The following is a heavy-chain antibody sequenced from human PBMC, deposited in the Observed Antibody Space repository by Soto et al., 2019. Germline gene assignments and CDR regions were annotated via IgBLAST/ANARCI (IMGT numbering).Heavy chain of an antibody. Sequence: GGSLRLSCAASGFTFSNFWMHWVLQAPWKGLVWVSHINSDGSDSTYADSVKGRFTISRDNAKNTLYLQMNSLRAEDTAVYFCVRDDPGLGMDYWGLGTLVTVSS. CDR1: GFTFSNFW. V-gene: IGHV3-74*01. J-gene: IGHJ4*02. CDR3: VRDDPGLGMDY. CDR2: INSDGSDS. D-gene: IGHD1-26*01.